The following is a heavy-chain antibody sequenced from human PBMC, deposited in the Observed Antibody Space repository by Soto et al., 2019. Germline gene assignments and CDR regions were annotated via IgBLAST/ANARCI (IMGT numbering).Heavy chain of an antibody. J-gene: IGHJ4*02. CDR3: GRLAEAATGHTDFDF. CDR1: GASIESRNYF. Sequence: KSSETLSLTCTVSGASIESRNYFWGWIRQPPGKGLEFVGSIHSSGGTYYNPSLKSRVTVSVDLSNSHFSLSLKSLTATDTAVYYCGRLAEAATGHTDFDFWGQGTLVTVSS. CDR2: IHSSGGT. V-gene: IGHV4-39*02. D-gene: IGHD2-15*01.